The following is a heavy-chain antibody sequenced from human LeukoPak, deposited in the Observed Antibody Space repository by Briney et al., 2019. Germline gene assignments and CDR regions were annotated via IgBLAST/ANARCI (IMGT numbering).Heavy chain of an antibody. CDR3: ARATGKDILTGRKLDC. V-gene: IGHV1-8*02. CDR2: MNPNSGNT. CDR1: GGTFSSYA. D-gene: IGHD3-9*01. Sequence: ASVKVSCKASGGTFSSYAFSWVRQAPGQGLEWMGWMNPNSGNTGYAQKFQGRVTMTRNTSISTAYMELSSLRSEDTAVCYCARATGKDILTGRKLDCWGQGTLVSVSS. J-gene: IGHJ4*02.